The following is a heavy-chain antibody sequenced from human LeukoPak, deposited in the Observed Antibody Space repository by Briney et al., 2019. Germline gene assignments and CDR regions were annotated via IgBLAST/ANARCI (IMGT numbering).Heavy chain of an antibody. D-gene: IGHD3-10*01. Sequence: PGGSLRLSCAASGFTFSSYWMSWVRQAPGKGLEWVANIKQDGSEKYYVDSVKSRFTISRDNAKNSLYLQMNSLRAEDTAVYYCARARGSYSFDYWGQGTLVTVSS. J-gene: IGHJ4*02. V-gene: IGHV3-7*03. CDR3: ARARGSYSFDY. CDR2: IKQDGSEK. CDR1: GFTFSSYW.